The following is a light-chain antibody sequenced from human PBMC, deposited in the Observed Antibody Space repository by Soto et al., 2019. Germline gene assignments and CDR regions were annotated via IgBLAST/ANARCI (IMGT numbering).Light chain of an antibody. Sequence: TQSPSTLSASVGDRVTITCRASQSVSSYLAWYQQKPGQAPRLLIYDASNRATGIPARFSGSGSGTDFTLTISSLEPEDFAVYYCQQRSNWLFGPGTKVDIK. J-gene: IGKJ3*01. CDR2: DAS. CDR3: QQRSNWL. V-gene: IGKV3-11*01. CDR1: QSVSSY.